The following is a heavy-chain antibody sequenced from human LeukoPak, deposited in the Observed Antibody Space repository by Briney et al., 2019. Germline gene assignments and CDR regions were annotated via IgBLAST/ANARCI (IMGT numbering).Heavy chain of an antibody. D-gene: IGHD3-3*01. V-gene: IGHV3-23*01. CDR2: IHGNGGNT. J-gene: IGHJ3*02. Sequence: GGSLRLSCAASGFTFSSSAMSWVRQAPGKGLEWVSGIHGNGGNTHYADSVKGRFTISRDNAKNALYLEMNSLRAEDTAVYYCAREKKTEWTTGAFDMWGQGTMVIVSS. CDR3: AREKKTEWTTGAFDM. CDR1: GFTFSSSA.